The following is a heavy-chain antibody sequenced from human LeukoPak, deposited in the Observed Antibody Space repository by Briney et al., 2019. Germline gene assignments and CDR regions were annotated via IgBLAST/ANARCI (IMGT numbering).Heavy chain of an antibody. V-gene: IGHV4-38-2*02. Sequence: WETLSLTCTVSGYSISSGYYWGWIRQPPGKGLEWIGSIYHSGSTYYNPSLKSRVTISVDTSKDQFSLKLSSVTAADTAVYYCARRLVGSGSYFDYWGQGTLVTVSS. J-gene: IGHJ4*02. CDR3: ARRLVGSGSYFDY. D-gene: IGHD1-26*01. CDR1: GYSISSGYY. CDR2: IYHSGST.